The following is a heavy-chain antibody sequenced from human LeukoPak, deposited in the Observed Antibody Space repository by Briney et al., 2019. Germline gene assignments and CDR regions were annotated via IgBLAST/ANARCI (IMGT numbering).Heavy chain of an antibody. J-gene: IGHJ3*02. CDR1: GGSISSGGYY. CDR3: ARDVKVRRSSWYGDHDAFDI. CDR2: IYHSGST. D-gene: IGHD6-13*01. V-gene: IGHV4-30-2*01. Sequence: SQTLSLTCTVSGGSISSGGYYWSWIRQPPGKGLEWIGYIYHSGSTYYNPSLKSRVTISVDRSKNQFSLKLSSVTAADTAVYYCARDVKVRRSSWYGDHDAFDIWGQGTMVTVSS.